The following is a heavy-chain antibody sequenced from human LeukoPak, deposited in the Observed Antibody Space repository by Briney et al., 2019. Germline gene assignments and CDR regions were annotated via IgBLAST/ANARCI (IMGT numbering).Heavy chain of an antibody. CDR1: GYTFTGYY. V-gene: IGHV1-2*02. CDR3: ARNLYGDYTDFDY. CDR2: INPNSGGT. J-gene: IGHJ4*02. Sequence: ASVKVFCKASGYTFTGYYMHWVRQAPGQGLEWMGWINPNSGGTNYAQKFQGRVTMTRDTSISTAYMELSRLRSDDTAVYYCARNLYGDYTDFDYWGQGTLVTVSS. D-gene: IGHD4-17*01.